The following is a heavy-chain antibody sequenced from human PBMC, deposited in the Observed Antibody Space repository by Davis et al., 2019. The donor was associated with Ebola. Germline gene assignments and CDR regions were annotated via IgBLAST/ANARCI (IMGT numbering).Heavy chain of an antibody. Sequence: SVKVSCKASGGTFSSYGISWVRQAPGQGLDWMGGIIPVFGIPKYAQKFQGRVTITADESTSTAYMELTSLTSEDTAVYYCARVASGYDWLSDYWGQGTLVTVSS. D-gene: IGHD5-12*01. CDR1: GGTFSSYG. CDR2: IIPVFGIP. J-gene: IGHJ4*02. CDR3: ARVASGYDWLSDY. V-gene: IGHV1-69*13.